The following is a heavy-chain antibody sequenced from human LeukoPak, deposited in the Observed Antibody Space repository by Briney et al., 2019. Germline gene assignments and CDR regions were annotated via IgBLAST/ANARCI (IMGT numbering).Heavy chain of an antibody. V-gene: IGHV3-53*01. Sequence: GGSLRLSCAASGFTVSSNYMSWVRQAPGKGLEWVSVIYSGGSTYYADSVKGRFTISRDNSKNTLYLQMNSLRAEDTAVYYCARDLDYYDSSGYYAGMEVWGQGTTVTVSS. CDR3: ARDLDYYDSSGYYAGMEV. D-gene: IGHD3-22*01. CDR2: IYSGGST. J-gene: IGHJ6*02. CDR1: GFTVSSNY.